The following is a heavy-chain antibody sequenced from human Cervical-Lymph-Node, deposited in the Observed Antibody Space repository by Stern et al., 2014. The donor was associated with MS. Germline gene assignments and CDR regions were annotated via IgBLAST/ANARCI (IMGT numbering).Heavy chain of an antibody. CDR2: ISWNSGSI. CDR3: AKSTMIVVVTGSFDY. V-gene: IGHV3-9*01. D-gene: IGHD3-22*01. Sequence: EVQLEESGGGLVQPGRSLRLSCAASGFTFDDYALHWVRQAPGKGLEWVSGISWNSGSIGYADSVKGRFTISRDNAKNSLYLQMNSLRAEDTALYYCAKSTMIVVVTGSFDYWGQGTLVTVSS. J-gene: IGHJ4*02. CDR1: GFTFDDYA.